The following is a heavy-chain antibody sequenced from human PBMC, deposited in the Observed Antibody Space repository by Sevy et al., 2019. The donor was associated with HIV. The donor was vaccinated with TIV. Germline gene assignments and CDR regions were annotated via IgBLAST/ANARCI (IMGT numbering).Heavy chain of an antibody. CDR1: GFTFSSYE. Sequence: GGSLRLSCAASGFTFSSYEMNWVRQAPGKGLEWVSYISSSGSTIYYADSVKGRFIISRDNAKNSLYLQMNSLRAEDTAVYYCAREGTTVTTFGGVGRGYFDYWGQGTLVTVSS. CDR2: ISSSGSTI. J-gene: IGHJ4*02. D-gene: IGHD4-17*01. CDR3: AREGTTVTTFGGVGRGYFDY. V-gene: IGHV3-48*03.